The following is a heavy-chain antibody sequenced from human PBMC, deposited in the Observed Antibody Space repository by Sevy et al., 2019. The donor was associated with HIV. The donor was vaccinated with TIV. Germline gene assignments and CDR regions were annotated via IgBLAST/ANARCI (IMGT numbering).Heavy chain of an antibody. CDR3: ATTKDYYENSGDPFDY. D-gene: IGHD3-22*01. CDR2: FDPEDDET. V-gene: IGHV1-24*01. CDR1: GYTLSGLS. Sequence: ASVKVSCKVSGYTLSGLSMHWVRQAPGKGLEWVASFDPEDDETIYAQKFQGRVTMTEDTSTDTAYMELRSLRSEDTAGYYCATTKDYYENSGDPFDYWGQGTLVTVSS. J-gene: IGHJ4*02.